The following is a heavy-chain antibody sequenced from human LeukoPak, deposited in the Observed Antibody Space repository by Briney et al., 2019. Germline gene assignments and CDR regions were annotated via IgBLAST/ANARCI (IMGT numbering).Heavy chain of an antibody. CDR2: INPNSGGT. D-gene: IGHD7-27*01. J-gene: IGHJ5*02. CDR3: ARGIDDWGNWFDP. V-gene: IGHV1-2*02. CDR1: GYTFTGYY. Sequence: ASVKVSCKASGYTFTGYYMHWVRQAPGQGLEWMGWINPNSGGTNYAQKFQGRVTMTRDTSISTAYMELSRLRSDDTAVYYCARGIDDWGNWFDPWGQGTLVTASS.